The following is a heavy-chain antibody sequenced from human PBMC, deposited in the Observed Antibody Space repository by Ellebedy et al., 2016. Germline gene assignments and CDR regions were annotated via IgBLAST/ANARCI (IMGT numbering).Heavy chain of an antibody. V-gene: IGHV1-8*01. CDR2: MTPNSGQT. CDR1: GYTFTDYD. Sequence: ASVKVSCTASGYTFTDYDINWVRQATGQGLEWMGWMTPNSGQTGYAQKFQGRVTMTTNTSISTAYMELSSLRSEDTAVYYCARRGLRFVSYFAMDVWGQGTTVTVSS. J-gene: IGHJ6*02. D-gene: IGHD2-21*02. CDR3: ARRGLRFVSYFAMDV.